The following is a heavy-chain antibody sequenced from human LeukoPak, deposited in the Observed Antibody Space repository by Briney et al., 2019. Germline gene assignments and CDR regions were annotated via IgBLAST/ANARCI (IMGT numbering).Heavy chain of an antibody. D-gene: IGHD3-22*01. CDR2: ISSSSSYI. J-gene: IGHJ4*02. Sequence: GGSLRLSCAASGFTFDDYSMNWVRQAPGKGLESVSSISSSSSYIYYADSVRGRFTVSRDNAKNSLHLQMNGLRAEDTAVYYCARVFSSGYSDYWGQGTLVTVSS. V-gene: IGHV3-21*01. CDR3: ARVFSSGYSDY. CDR1: GFTFDDYS.